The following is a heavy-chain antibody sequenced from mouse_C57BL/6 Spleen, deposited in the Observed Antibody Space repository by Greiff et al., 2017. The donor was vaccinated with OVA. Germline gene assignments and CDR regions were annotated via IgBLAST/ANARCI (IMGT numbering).Heavy chain of an antibody. V-gene: IGHV1-39*01. J-gene: IGHJ4*01. CDR1: GYSFTDYN. D-gene: IGHD2-4*01. Sequence: VQLKESGPELVKPGASVKISCRASGYSFTDYNMNWVKQSNGKSLEWIGVINPNYGTTSYNQKFKGKATLTVDQSSSTAYMQLNSLTSEDSAVYYGARRYDYDGAMDYWGQGTSVTVSS. CDR3: ARRYDYDGAMDY. CDR2: INPNYGTT.